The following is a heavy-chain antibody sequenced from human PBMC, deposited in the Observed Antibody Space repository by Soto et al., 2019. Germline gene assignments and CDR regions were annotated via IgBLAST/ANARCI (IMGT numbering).Heavy chain of an antibody. Sequence: GGSLRLSCSASGFTFSDENMSWVRQVPGKGLEWVSGISGGGSHIFYADSVQGRFSISRDNPKNSLFLEMNSLRVEDTAVYYCARDSDCHSTSCFFPPHVWGQGTTVTVSS. CDR2: ISGGGSHI. D-gene: IGHD2-2*01. V-gene: IGHV3-21*06. CDR3: ARDSDCHSTSCFFPPHV. J-gene: IGHJ6*02. CDR1: GFTFSDEN.